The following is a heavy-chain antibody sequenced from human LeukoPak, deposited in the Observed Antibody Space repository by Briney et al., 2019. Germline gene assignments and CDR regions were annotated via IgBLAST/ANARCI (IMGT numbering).Heavy chain of an antibody. Sequence: SVKVSCNASGGTFSSYAISWVRQAPGQGLEWMGGIIPIFGTANYAQKFQGRVTITTDESTSTAYMELSSLRSEDTAVYYCARGSPRYYDFWSGYYFYFDYWGQGTLVTVSS. D-gene: IGHD3-3*01. CDR1: GGTFSSYA. CDR3: ARGSPRYYDFWSGYYFYFDY. CDR2: IIPIFGTA. V-gene: IGHV1-69*05. J-gene: IGHJ4*02.